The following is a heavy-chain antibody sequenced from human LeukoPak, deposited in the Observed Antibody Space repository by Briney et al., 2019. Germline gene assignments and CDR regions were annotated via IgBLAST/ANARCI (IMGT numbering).Heavy chain of an antibody. CDR3: VREILYCSGGSCYRGPFDN. CDR1: GGSISGSSYY. V-gene: IGHV4-39*02. Sequence: PSETLSLTCTVSGGSISGSSYYWGWIRQPPGKGLEWIGSIYYSGSTYYNPSLKSRVTISVDTSQNQFSLKLNSVTAADTAVYYCVREILYCSGGSCYRGPFDNWGQGTLVTVSA. J-gene: IGHJ4*02. CDR2: IYYSGST. D-gene: IGHD2-15*01.